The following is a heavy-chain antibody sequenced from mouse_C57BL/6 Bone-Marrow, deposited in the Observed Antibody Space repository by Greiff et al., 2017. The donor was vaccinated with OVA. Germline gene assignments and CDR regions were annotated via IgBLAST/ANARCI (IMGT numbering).Heavy chain of an antibody. CDR3: TPLYWLRRRGNFDY. Sequence: EVQLQQSGAELVRPGASVKLSCTASGFNIKDYYMHWVKQRPEQGLEWIGRIDPEDGDTEYAPKFQGKATMTADTSSNTAYLQLSSLTSENTAVYYCTPLYWLRRRGNFDYWGQGTTLTVSS. D-gene: IGHD2-2*01. V-gene: IGHV14-1*01. CDR1: GFNIKDYY. J-gene: IGHJ2*01. CDR2: IDPEDGDT.